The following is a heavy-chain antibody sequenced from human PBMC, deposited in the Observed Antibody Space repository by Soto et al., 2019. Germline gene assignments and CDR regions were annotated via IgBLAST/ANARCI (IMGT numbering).Heavy chain of an antibody. CDR1: GFTFCSYA. V-gene: IGHV3-30-3*01. CDR3: AREMVGARGAFDI. J-gene: IGHJ3*02. D-gene: IGHD3-10*01. Sequence: QVQLVESGGGVVQPGRSLRLSCAASGFTFCSYAMHWVRQAPGKGLEWVAVISYDGSNKYYADSVKGRFTIYRDNSKNALCLQMNSLRAEDTAVYYCAREMVGARGAFDIWGQGSMVTVSS. CDR2: ISYDGSNK.